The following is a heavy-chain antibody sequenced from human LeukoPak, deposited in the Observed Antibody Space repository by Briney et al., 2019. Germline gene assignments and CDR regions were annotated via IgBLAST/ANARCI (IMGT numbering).Heavy chain of an antibody. CDR2: VDPGDGHT. D-gene: IGHD2-21*01. CDR1: GYTFSDYY. J-gene: IGHJ5*02. CDR3: ARFHIAGSQSWLDP. V-gene: IGHV1-69-2*01. Sequence: ASVKVSCKASGYTFSDYYMHWLRQAPGKGLEWMGRVDPGDGHTMYADNLHDRVTISADRITGTSYMELRSLGSEDTALYFCARFHIAGSQSWLDPWGQGTLVTVSS.